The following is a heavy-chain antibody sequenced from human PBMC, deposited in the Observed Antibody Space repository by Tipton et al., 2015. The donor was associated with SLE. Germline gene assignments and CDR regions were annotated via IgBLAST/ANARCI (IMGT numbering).Heavy chain of an antibody. Sequence: TLSLTCTVSGYSISSGYYWGWIRQPPGQGLEWIGSIYYSGNTYYNPSLKSRVTISVDTSKNQFSLKLSSVTAADTAVYYCAKGRDWSYFDYWGQGTLVTVSS. V-gene: IGHV4-38-2*02. CDR3: AKGRDWSYFDY. D-gene: IGHD1-1*01. CDR2: IYYSGNT. J-gene: IGHJ4*02. CDR1: GYSISSGYY.